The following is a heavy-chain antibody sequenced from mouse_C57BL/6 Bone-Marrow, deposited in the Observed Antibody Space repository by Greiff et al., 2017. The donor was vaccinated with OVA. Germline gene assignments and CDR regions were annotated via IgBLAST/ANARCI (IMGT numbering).Heavy chain of an antibody. D-gene: IGHD1-1*01. CDR1: GFNIKNTY. Sequence: VQLQQSVAELVRPGASVKLSCTASGFNIKNTYMHWVKQRPEQGLEWIGRIDPANGNTKYAPKFPGKATITADTSSNTAYLRLSSLTSEDTAIYYCAPLLRFPYYYAMDYWGQGTSVTVSS. V-gene: IGHV14-3*01. J-gene: IGHJ4*01. CDR2: IDPANGNT. CDR3: APLLRFPYYYAMDY.